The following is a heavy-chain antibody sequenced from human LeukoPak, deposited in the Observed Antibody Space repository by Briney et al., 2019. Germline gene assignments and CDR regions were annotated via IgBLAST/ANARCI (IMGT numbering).Heavy chain of an antibody. CDR2: INHSGST. CDR3: ARPSTYYSSGDFDY. Sequence: SETLSLTCAVYGGSFSGYYWSWIRQPPGKGLEWVGEINHSGSTNYNPSLKSRVTISVDTSKNQFSLKLSSVTAADTAVYYCARPSTYYSSGDFDYWGQGTLVTVSS. D-gene: IGHD3-10*01. V-gene: IGHV4-34*01. J-gene: IGHJ4*02. CDR1: GGSFSGYY.